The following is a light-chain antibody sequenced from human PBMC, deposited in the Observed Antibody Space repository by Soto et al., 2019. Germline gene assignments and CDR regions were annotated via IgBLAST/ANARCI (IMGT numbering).Light chain of an antibody. V-gene: IGKV3-20*01. J-gene: IGKJ5*01. Sequence: EIVLTQSPGTLSLSPGERATLSCRASQSVGNNFLAWYQQKPGQSPRLLIYLASSRATGIPDRFRGSGSGTDFTLTISRLEPEYFAVYYCHQHAYSTQSFGQGTRLEI. CDR1: QSVGNNF. CDR2: LAS. CDR3: HQHAYSTQS.